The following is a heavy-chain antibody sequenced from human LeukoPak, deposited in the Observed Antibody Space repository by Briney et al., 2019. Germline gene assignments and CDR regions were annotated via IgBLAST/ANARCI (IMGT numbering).Heavy chain of an antibody. J-gene: IGHJ6*03. Sequence: ASVKVSCKASGYTFTGYYMHWVRQAPGQGLEWMGWINPNSGGTNYAQKFQGRVTMTRDTSISTAYMELSRLRSDDTAVYYCARDAGGVGLHYYYYYMDVWGKGTTVTVSS. CDR1: GYTFTGYY. CDR2: INPNSGGT. CDR3: ARDAGGVGLHYYYYYMDV. D-gene: IGHD1-26*01. V-gene: IGHV1-2*02.